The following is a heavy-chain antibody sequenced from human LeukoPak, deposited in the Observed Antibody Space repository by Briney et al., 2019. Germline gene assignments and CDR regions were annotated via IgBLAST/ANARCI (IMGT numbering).Heavy chain of an antibody. CDR3: AKAFGNSDDYYYYMDV. D-gene: IGHD4-23*01. J-gene: IGHJ6*03. CDR1: GFTFSSYA. CDR2: ISGSAGSA. Sequence: GGSLRLSCAASGFTFSSYAMRWVRQAPGKGLQWLSTISGSAGSAYYADSVRGRFTISRDNSKNTLSLQMNSLRAEDTAIYYCAKAFGNSDDYYYYMDVWGKGTTVTVSS. V-gene: IGHV3-23*01.